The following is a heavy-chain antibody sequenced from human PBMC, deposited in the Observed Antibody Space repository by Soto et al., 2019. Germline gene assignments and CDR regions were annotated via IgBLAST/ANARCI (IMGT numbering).Heavy chain of an antibody. CDR2: IYYRGST. CDR1: GGSISSSSYY. CDR3: ASRDSSPLFRY. J-gene: IGHJ4*02. Sequence: QLQLQESGPGLVKPSETLSLTCTVSGGSISSSSYYWGWIRQPPGKGLEGIGSIYYRGSTYYNPTLKSRSTISVDTSKYQSALKLSPVTSEATAVYSCASRDSSPLFRYWGQGTLVTVSS. V-gene: IGHV4-39*01. D-gene: IGHD2-15*01.